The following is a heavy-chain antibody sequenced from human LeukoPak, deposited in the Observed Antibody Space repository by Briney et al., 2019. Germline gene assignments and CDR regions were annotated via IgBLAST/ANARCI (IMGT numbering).Heavy chain of an antibody. CDR1: GYTFTSYG. V-gene: IGHV1-18*01. CDR2: ISAYNGNT. CDR3: ARDYGSGSPQHDAFDI. J-gene: IGHJ3*02. Sequence: ASVKVSCKASGYTFTSYGISWVRQAPGQGLEWIGWISAYNGNTNYAQKLQGRVTMTTDTSTSTAYMELRSLRSDDTAVYYCARDYGSGSPQHDAFDIWGQGTMVTVSS. D-gene: IGHD3-10*01.